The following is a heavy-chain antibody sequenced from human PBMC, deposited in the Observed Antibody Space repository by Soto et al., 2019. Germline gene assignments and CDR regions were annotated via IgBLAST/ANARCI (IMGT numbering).Heavy chain of an antibody. J-gene: IGHJ4*02. CDR1: GFTFSSYW. CDR3: ARASRSNAPADY. CDR2: INSDGTST. D-gene: IGHD2-8*01. Sequence: EVPLVESGGGLVQPGGSLRPSCAASGFTFSSYWMHWVRQAPGKGLVWVSRINSDGTSTTYADSVKGRFTISRDNAKNTLDLQMNSLRAEDTAVYYCARASRSNAPADYWGQGTLVTVSS. V-gene: IGHV3-74*01.